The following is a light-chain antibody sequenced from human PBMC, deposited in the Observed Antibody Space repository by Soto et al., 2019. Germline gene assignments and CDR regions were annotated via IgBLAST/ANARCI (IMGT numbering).Light chain of an antibody. CDR2: DAS. V-gene: IGKV3-11*01. J-gene: IGKJ2*01. CDR3: QQRSDWPYT. CDR1: RSVSRY. Sequence: EIVLTQSPATLSLARGERATLSCRASRSVSRYLGWYQQKHGQAPRLLIYDASNRATGIPARFSGSGSGTDFTLTINSLEPEDLAVYYCQQRSDWPYTFGQGTKLEIK.